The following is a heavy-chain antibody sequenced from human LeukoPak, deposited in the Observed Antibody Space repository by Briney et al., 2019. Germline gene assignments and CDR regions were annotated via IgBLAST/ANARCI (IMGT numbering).Heavy chain of an antibody. Sequence: GGSLRLSCAASGFTFSNAWMSRVRQAPGKGLEWVGRIKSNADGGTTDYAAPVKGRFIILRDDSENTLYLQMNSLKTVDTAVYYCSTDDGYFDYWGQGTLV. CDR1: GFTFSNAW. J-gene: IGHJ4*02. CDR3: STDDGYFDY. CDR2: IKSNADGGTT. V-gene: IGHV3-15*01.